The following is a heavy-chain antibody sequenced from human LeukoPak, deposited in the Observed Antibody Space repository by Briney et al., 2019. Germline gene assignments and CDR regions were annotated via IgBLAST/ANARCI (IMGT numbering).Heavy chain of an antibody. D-gene: IGHD4-17*01. J-gene: IGHJ5*02. CDR1: GGSIDIYY. CDR2: IYTSGST. V-gene: IGHV4-4*07. CDR3: ARGPLTVTRGFDP. Sequence: SETLSLTCTVSGGSIDIYYWSWIRQPAGKGLEWIGRIYTSGSTNYNPSLKTRVTMSVDTSKNQFSLKLSSVTAADTAVYYCARGPLTVTRGFDPWGQGTLVTVSS.